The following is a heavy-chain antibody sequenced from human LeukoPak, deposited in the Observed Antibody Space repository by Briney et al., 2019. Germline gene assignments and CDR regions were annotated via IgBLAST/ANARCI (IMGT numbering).Heavy chain of an antibody. Sequence: GGSLRLSCAASGFTFSSYAMSWVRQAPGKGLEWGSAISGSGGSTYYADSVKGRFTISRDNSKNTLYLQMNSLRAEDTAVYYCAKAKLLWFGESQGRLYWGQGTLVTVSS. CDR1: GFTFSSYA. CDR2: ISGSGGST. J-gene: IGHJ4*02. CDR3: AKAKLLWFGESQGRLY. D-gene: IGHD3-10*01. V-gene: IGHV3-23*01.